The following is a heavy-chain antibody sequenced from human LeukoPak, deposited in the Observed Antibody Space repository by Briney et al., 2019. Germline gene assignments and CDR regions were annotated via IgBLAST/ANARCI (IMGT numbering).Heavy chain of an antibody. V-gene: IGHV4-59*01. Sequence: SETLSLTCTVSGGSISSYYWSWIRQPPGKGLEWIGYIYYSGSTNYNPSLKSRVTISLDTSKNQFSLKLSSVTAADTAVYYCARASTVTTWSAAELRLDYWGQGTLVTVPS. J-gene: IGHJ4*02. D-gene: IGHD4-17*01. CDR1: GGSISSYY. CDR2: IYYSGST. CDR3: ARASTVTTWSAAELRLDY.